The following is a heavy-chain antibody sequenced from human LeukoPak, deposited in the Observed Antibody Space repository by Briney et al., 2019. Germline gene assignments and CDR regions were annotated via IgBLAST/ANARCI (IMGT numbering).Heavy chain of an antibody. V-gene: IGHV1-2*02. CDR3: ARDLIEVATIPNYYYYYYMDV. Sequence: ASVKVSCKVSGYTLTELSMHWVRQAPGQGLEWMGWINPNSGGTNYAQKFQGRVSMTRDTSISTAYMELSRLRSDDTAMYYCARDLIEVATIPNYYYYYYMDVWGKGTTVTVSS. D-gene: IGHD5-12*01. CDR1: GYTLTELS. CDR2: INPNSGGT. J-gene: IGHJ6*03.